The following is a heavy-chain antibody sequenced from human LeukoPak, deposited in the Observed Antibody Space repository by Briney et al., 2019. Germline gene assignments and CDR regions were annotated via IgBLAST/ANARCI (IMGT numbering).Heavy chain of an antibody. CDR3: ARRRDLYSGSYYPFDY. Sequence: GGALQISFKGAGCSFTSYWIGWGRRMPGKGGKWMGIIYPGDSDARYSPSFQGQVTISAHKSISTAYLQSSSLKASDTAMYYCARRRDLYSGSYYPFDYWGQGTLVTVSS. CDR2: IYPGDSDA. D-gene: IGHD1-26*01. V-gene: IGHV5-51*01. J-gene: IGHJ4*02. CDR1: GCSFTSYW.